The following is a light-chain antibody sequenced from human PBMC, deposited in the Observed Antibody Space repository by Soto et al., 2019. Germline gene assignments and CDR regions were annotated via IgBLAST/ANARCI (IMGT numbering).Light chain of an antibody. CDR1: QSLLHSDGHTY. CDR2: LIS. Sequence: EIVMTQAPLSSPVTLGQPAAISCRSSQSLLHSDGHTYLSWLHQRPGHSPRLLIYLISNRFSGVPDRFSGSGAGTDFTLRISRVEAEDVGVYYCMQSTQLRSFGQGTKLEIK. J-gene: IGKJ2*01. V-gene: IGKV2-24*01. CDR3: MQSTQLRS.